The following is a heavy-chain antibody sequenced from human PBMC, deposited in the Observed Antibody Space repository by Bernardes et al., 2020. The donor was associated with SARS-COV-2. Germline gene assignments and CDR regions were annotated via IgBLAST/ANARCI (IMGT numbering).Heavy chain of an antibody. D-gene: IGHD2-15*01. V-gene: IGHV3-23*01. CDR3: AYWPRFYSSGDY. CDR2: ISESGATT. CDR1: GFIFSNSA. Sequence: GGSLRLSCAASGFIFSNSAMSWVRQTPGKGLEWVSVISESGATTDYAGSVKGRFTISRDNSKNTLYLQMNSLTAEDTAVYYCAYWPRFYSSGDYWGRGTLVTVSS. J-gene: IGHJ4*02.